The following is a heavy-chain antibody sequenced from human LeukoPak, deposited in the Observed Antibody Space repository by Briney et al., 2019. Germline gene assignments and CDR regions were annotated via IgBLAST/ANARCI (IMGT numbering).Heavy chain of an antibody. V-gene: IGHV1-2*02. D-gene: IGHD6-19*01. J-gene: IGHJ4*02. CDR3: ARSTREAVAGDFDY. CDR2: INPNSGGT. CDR1: GYTFTGYY. Sequence: ASVKVSCKASGYTFTGYYMHWVRQAPGQGLEWMGWINPNSGGTNYAQKFQGRVTMTRDTSISTAYMELSRLRSDDTAVYYCARSTREAVAGDFDYWGQGTLVTVSS.